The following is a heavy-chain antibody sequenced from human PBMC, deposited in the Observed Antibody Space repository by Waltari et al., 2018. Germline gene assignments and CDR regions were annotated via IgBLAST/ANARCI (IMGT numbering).Heavy chain of an antibody. J-gene: IGHJ4*02. Sequence: EVQLLESGGGLIPPGGSLPLSCSASGFTFTYYAMNWIRQAPGKGLEWVSVIYSGGGAYYADSVKGRFTISRDNSKNTLYLQMSSLRLEDTAVYYCVKETAYGYYFDNWGQGTLVSVSS. D-gene: IGHD3-10*01. CDR1: GFTFTYYA. CDR2: IYSGGGA. CDR3: VKETAYGYYFDN. V-gene: IGHV3-23*03.